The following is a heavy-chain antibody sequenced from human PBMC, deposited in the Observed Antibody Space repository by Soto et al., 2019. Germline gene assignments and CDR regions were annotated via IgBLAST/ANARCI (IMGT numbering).Heavy chain of an antibody. V-gene: IGHV4-4*07. Sequence: QVHLQESGPGLVKPSETLSLTCSVFGDSISRHYWSWVRQPAGKGLEYIGRIYNIGLINYNPSLESRIRRSVDPSKNQISLKLTSATAADTAIYYCARGPFCGEECYFAYWGQGTLVTVAS. CDR2: IYNIGLI. CDR3: ARGPFCGEECYFAY. CDR1: GDSISRHY. J-gene: IGHJ4*02. D-gene: IGHD2-21*01.